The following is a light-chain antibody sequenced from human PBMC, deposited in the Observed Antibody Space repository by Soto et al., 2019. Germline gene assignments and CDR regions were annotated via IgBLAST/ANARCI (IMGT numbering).Light chain of an antibody. CDR1: QTGSSN. J-gene: IGKJ4*01. CDR2: GAS. CDR3: QQYNDCAVT. Sequence: EIVMTQSPATLSVSPGERATLSCRASQTGSSNLAWYQQKPGQAPRLLMYGASTRATGIPARFSGSGSGTELSLTISSLQSEDFAVYYCQQYNDCAVTFGGGTKVEIK. V-gene: IGKV3-15*01.